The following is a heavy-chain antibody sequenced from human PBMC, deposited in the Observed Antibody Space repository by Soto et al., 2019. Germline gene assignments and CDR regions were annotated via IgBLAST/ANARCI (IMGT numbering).Heavy chain of an antibody. CDR2: IYSGGST. CDR1: GRFVNSDTHS. Sequence: QVQLQESGPGLVKPSETLSLTCTVSGRFVNSDTHSWSWIRQTPGKRLEWIGFIYSGGSTKNPSLRSRVTMSVDTSKNQFSLKLRSVIVADTAVYHCARFVRSCSATTCSTRADVWGQGITVTVSS. V-gene: IGHV4-61*01. CDR3: ARFVRSCSATTCSTRADV. D-gene: IGHD2-2*01. J-gene: IGHJ6*02.